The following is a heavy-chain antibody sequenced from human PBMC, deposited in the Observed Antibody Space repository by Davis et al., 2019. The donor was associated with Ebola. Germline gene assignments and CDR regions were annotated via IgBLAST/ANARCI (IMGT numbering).Heavy chain of an antibody. J-gene: IGHJ4*02. CDR3: ARDGGSCSGGACYVFHS. CDR2: VIPMFGTS. D-gene: IGHD2-15*01. CDR1: LCTFNNFV. V-gene: IGHV1-69*05. Sequence: SVPVSCMASLCTFNNFVYSWVRQPPGHGLEWLGGVIPMFGTSSYAQKFQGSLTITTDKSTSTTYMELSSLTSEDTALYYCARDGGSCSGGACYVFHSWGQGTLVTVSS.